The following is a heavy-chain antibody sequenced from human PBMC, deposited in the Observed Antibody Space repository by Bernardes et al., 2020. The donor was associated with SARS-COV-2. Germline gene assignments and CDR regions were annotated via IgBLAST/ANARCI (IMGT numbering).Heavy chain of an antibody. CDR1: GGTFSSYS. J-gene: IGHJ4*02. V-gene: IGHV1-69*13. CDR3: ARDLVGITDGPDFDY. CDR2: ITPILGTA. D-gene: IGHD3-16*01. Sequence: SMKVSCKASGGTFSSYSINWVRQAPGQGLEWMGEITPILGTANYAQKFQGRVTITADDSTSTAHMELSSLRSEDTAIYYCARDLVGITDGPDFDYWGQGTLVTVSS.